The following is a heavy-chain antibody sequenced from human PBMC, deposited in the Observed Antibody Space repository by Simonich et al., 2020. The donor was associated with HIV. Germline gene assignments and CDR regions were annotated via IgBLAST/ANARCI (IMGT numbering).Heavy chain of an antibody. Sequence: EVQLVESGGGLVQPGGSLKVSCAASGFTFSGSAIHWIRQASGKGLEWVGRIISKANSYATAYTAAVKGRFTIYRDDSKNTAYLQMNSLKTEDTAVYYCTRPAPYSSGWTFDYWGQGTLVTVSS. CDR3: TRPAPYSSGWTFDY. V-gene: IGHV3-73*02. CDR1: GFTFSGSA. D-gene: IGHD6-19*01. J-gene: IGHJ4*02. CDR2: IISKANSYAT.